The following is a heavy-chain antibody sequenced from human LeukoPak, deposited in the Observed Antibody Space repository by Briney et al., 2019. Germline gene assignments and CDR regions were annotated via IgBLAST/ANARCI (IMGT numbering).Heavy chain of an antibody. Sequence: PGGSLRLSCTAYGFNFGIYGMHWVRQAPGKGLEGVAVMWDDGTNEYYVESVKGRFPISRDNGKRTLYLQMNSLRAEDTAVYYCAKDRAVVVPAAITDAFDIWGQGTMVTVSS. CDR1: GFNFGIYG. J-gene: IGHJ3*02. D-gene: IGHD2-2*01. CDR2: MWDDGTNE. V-gene: IGHV3-33*06. CDR3: AKDRAVVVPAAITDAFDI.